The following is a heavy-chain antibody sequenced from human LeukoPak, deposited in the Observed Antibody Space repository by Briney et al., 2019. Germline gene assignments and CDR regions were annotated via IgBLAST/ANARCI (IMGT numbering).Heavy chain of an antibody. D-gene: IGHD5-12*01. J-gene: IGHJ5*02. Sequence: SETLSLTCTVSGYSISSGYYWSWIRQPAGKGLEWIGRIYTSGSTNYNPSLKSRVTMSVDTSKNQFSLKLSSVTAADTAVYYCARDVVTISNWFDPWGQGTLVTVSS. CDR2: IYTSGST. V-gene: IGHV4-4*07. CDR1: GYSISSGYY. CDR3: ARDVVTISNWFDP.